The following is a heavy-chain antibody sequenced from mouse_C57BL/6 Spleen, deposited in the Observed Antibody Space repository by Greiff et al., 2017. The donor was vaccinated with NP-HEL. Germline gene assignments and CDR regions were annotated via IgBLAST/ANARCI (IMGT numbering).Heavy chain of an antibody. CDR3: SSDASWFAY. CDR2: IDPEDGET. Sequence: EVKLQQSGAELVKPGASVKLSCTASGFTLSNYCMNWVQQRPEQGLEWIGRIDPEDGETKYDPKFQGKATITAYTSSHTAYLQLSSLTSEDNAVYYCSSDASWFAYWGQGTLVTVSA. J-gene: IGHJ3*01. CDR1: GFTLSNYC. V-gene: IGHV14-2*01.